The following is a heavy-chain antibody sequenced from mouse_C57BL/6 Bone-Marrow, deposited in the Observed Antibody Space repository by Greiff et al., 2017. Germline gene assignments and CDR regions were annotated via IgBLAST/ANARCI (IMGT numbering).Heavy chain of an antibody. V-gene: IGHV3-6*01. Sequence: VQLQQSGPGLVKPSQSLSLTCSVTGYSITSGYYWNWIRQFPGNKLEWMGYISYDGSNNYNPSLKNRISITRDTSKNQFFLKLNSVTTEDTATYYCARDADYYGSPYAMDYWGQGTSVTVSS. CDR2: ISYDGSN. CDR1: GYSITSGYY. J-gene: IGHJ4*01. CDR3: ARDADYYGSPYAMDY. D-gene: IGHD1-1*01.